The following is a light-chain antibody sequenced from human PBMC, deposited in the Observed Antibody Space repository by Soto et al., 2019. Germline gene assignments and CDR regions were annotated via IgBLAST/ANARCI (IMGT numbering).Light chain of an antibody. Sequence: EIVLTQSPGTLSLSPGERATLSCRASQSVSSSYLAWYQQKPGQAPRLLIYGASSRATGIPDRFSGSESGTDFTLTISRLEPEDFAVYYCQQYGSSPQTVGQGTKVDSK. CDR2: GAS. J-gene: IGKJ1*01. CDR3: QQYGSSPQT. V-gene: IGKV3-20*01. CDR1: QSVSSSY.